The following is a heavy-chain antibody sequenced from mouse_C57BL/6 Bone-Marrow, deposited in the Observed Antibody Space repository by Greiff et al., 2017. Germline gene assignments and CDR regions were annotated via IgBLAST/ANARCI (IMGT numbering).Heavy chain of an antibody. CDR1: GFTFSSYA. J-gene: IGHJ3*01. V-gene: IGHV5-4*01. Sequence: EVQRVESGGGLVKPGGSLKLSCAASGFTFSSYAMSWVRQTPEKRLEWVATISDGGSYTYYPDNVKGRFTISRDNAKNNLYLQMSHLKSEDTAMYYCARDWTWGPWFAYWGQGTLVTVSA. CDR3: ARDWTWGPWFAY. CDR2: ISDGGSYT.